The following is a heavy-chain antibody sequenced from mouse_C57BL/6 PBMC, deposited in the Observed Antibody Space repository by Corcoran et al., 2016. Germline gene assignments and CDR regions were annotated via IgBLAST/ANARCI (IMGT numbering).Heavy chain of an antibody. V-gene: IGHV1-26*01. Sequence: EVQLQQSGPELVKPGASVKISCKASGYTFTDYYMNWVKQSHGKSLEWIGDINPNNGGTSYNQKFKGKATLTVDKSSSTAYMELRSLTSEDSAVYYCAREEGGYYYGSSYAMDYWGQGTSVTVSS. CDR1: GYTFTDYY. CDR2: INPNNGGT. CDR3: AREEGGYYYGSSYAMDY. D-gene: IGHD1-1*01. J-gene: IGHJ4*01.